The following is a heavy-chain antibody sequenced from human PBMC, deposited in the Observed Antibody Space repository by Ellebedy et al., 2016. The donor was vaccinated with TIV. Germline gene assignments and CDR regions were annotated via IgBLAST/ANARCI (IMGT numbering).Heavy chain of an antibody. Sequence: SETLSLTXTVSGGSISSYYWSWIRQPPGKGLEWIGYIYYSGSTNYNPSLKSRVTISVDTSKNQFSLKLSSVTAADTAVYYCARGPGGYVDYWGQGTLVTVPS. CDR1: GGSISSYY. V-gene: IGHV4-59*01. CDR2: IYYSGST. D-gene: IGHD3-10*01. J-gene: IGHJ4*02. CDR3: ARGPGGYVDY.